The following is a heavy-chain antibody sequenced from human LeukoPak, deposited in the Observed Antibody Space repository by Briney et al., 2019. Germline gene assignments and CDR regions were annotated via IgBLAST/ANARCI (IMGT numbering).Heavy chain of an antibody. CDR2: IYYSGST. J-gene: IGHJ5*02. Sequence: SETLSLTCTVSGGSISSSSYYWGWIRQPPGKGLEWIGSIYYSGSTYYNPSLKSRVTISVDTSKNQFSLKLSSVTAADTAVYYCARHSPEVVPAAILLWFDPWGQGTLVTVSS. D-gene: IGHD2-2*01. CDR3: ARHSPEVVPAAILLWFDP. V-gene: IGHV4-39*01. CDR1: GGSISSSSYY.